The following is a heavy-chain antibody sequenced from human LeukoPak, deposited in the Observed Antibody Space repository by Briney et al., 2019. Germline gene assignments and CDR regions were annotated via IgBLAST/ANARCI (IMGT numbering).Heavy chain of an antibody. CDR1: GFTLTSYA. J-gene: IGHJ3*02. CDR2: ISVSGGGT. D-gene: IGHD1-14*01. CDR3: AKSWRRDRGAFDI. V-gene: IGHV3-23*01. Sequence: GGSLRLSRAASGFTLTSYAMSWVRQAPGKGLEWVSLISVSGGGTYYGASVKGRFTISRANSKNTLYLQMDSLRAEDTAVYYSAKSWRRDRGAFDIWGQGTVVTVSS.